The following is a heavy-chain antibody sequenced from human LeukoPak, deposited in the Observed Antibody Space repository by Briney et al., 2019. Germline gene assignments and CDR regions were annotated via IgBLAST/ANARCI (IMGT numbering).Heavy chain of an antibody. J-gene: IGHJ4*02. CDR2: INHSGST. Sequence: SETLSLTCAVYGGSFSGYYWSWIRQPPGKGLEWIGEINHSGSTNYNPSLKSRVTISVDTSKNQFSLKLSSVTAADTAVYYCARGTMTTVTYYFDYWGQGTLVTVS. CDR1: GGSFSGYY. CDR3: ARGTMTTVTYYFDY. V-gene: IGHV4-34*01. D-gene: IGHD4-17*01.